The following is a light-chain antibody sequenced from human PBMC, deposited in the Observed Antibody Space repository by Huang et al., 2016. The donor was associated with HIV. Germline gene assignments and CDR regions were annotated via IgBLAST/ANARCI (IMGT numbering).Light chain of an antibody. CDR3: QQYSDYPRT. CDR2: ATS. J-gene: IGKJ2*01. CDR1: QDISDY. V-gene: IGKV1-16*01. Sequence: DIQMTQSPSSLSASVGDRVTITCRARQDISDYLAWFQQKPGKAPKSLIFATSTLHSGVPSRFSGSGSGTAFTLTINNLQPEDFATYYCQQYSDYPRTVGQGTKLDIK.